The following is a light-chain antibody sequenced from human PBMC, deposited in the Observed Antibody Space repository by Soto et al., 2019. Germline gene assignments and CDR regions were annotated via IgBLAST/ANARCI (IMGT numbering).Light chain of an antibody. CDR2: DAS. CDR3: QRRSNWLLT. J-gene: IGKJ4*01. CDR1: QSVSSY. V-gene: IGKV3-11*01. Sequence: EIVLTQSPATLSLSPGERATLSCRASQSVSSYLAWYQQKPGQAPRLLIYDASNRATGIPARFSGSGSGTDFPITSSSLEPEDFAVYYCQRRSNWLLTFGGGTKVEIK.